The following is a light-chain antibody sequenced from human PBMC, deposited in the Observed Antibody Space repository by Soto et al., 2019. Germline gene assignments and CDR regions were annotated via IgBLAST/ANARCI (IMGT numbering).Light chain of an antibody. J-gene: IGLJ3*02. CDR2: EGT. Sequence: QSALTQPASVSGSPGQSITISCTGTSSDVGSYSLVSWCQQHPGKAPKLMIYEGTKRPSGVSNRFSGSKSGNTASLTISGLQADDEADYYCCSYAGSNWVFGGGTKLTVL. CDR3: CSYAGSNWV. CDR1: SSDVGSYSL. V-gene: IGLV2-23*01.